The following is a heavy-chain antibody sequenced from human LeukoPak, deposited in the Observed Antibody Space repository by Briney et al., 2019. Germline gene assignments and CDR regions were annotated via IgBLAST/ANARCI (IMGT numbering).Heavy chain of an antibody. Sequence: SQTLSLTCAVSGGSISSGGYSWNWIRQPPGKGLEWIGYIYHSGSTYYNPSLKSRVTISVDRSKNQFSLKLSSVTAADTAVYYCARMYYYDSSGYYFDYWGQGTLVTVSS. D-gene: IGHD3-22*01. CDR1: GGSISSGGYS. J-gene: IGHJ4*02. CDR3: ARMYYYDSSGYYFDY. CDR2: IYHSGST. V-gene: IGHV4-30-2*01.